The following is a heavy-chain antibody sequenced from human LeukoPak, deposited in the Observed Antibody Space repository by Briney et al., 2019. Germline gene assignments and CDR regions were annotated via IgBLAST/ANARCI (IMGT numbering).Heavy chain of an antibody. J-gene: IGHJ4*02. V-gene: IGHV6-1*01. Sequence: SQTLSLTCALSGDSVSSNSAAWNWLRQSPSRGLEWLGRTYYRSKWYNDYAVSVKSRITINPDTSKNQFSLQLNSVTPEDTAVYYCARDSRQLWSHYFDYWGQGTLVTVSS. CDR2: TYYRSKWYN. CDR1: GDSVSSNSAA. D-gene: IGHD5-18*01. CDR3: ARDSRQLWSHYFDY.